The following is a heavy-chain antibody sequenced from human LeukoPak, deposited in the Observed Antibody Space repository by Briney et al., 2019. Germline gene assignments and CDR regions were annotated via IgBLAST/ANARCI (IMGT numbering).Heavy chain of an antibody. CDR2: ISSAGGNK. Sequence: GGSLRLSCAASGFTFSNAWMNWVRQAPGKGLEWVAVISSAGGNKYHADSVKGRFTISRDNSKNTLCLQMNSLRPEDTAVYYCARPTSNGWLRYFDYWGQGTLVTVSS. D-gene: IGHD6-19*01. J-gene: IGHJ4*02. V-gene: IGHV3-30*03. CDR1: GFTFSNAW. CDR3: ARPTSNGWLRYFDY.